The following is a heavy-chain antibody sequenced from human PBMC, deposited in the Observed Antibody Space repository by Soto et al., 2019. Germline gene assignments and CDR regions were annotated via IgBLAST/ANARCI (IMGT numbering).Heavy chain of an antibody. Sequence: QVQLVESGGGLVKPGGSLRLSCAASGFTFSDYYMSWIRQAPGTGLEWVSYISSSSSHTNYADSVKGRFTISRDNAKNSLYLQMNSLRAEDTAVYYCARVEGWELLHGYWGQGTLVTVSS. V-gene: IGHV3-11*05. D-gene: IGHD1-26*01. J-gene: IGHJ4*02. CDR2: ISSSSSHT. CDR1: GFTFSDYY. CDR3: ARVEGWELLHGY.